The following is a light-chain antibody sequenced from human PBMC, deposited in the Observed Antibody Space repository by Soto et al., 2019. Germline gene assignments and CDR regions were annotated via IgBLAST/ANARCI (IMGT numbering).Light chain of an antibody. CDR1: QSVSSSY. CDR3: QQYRSSPPYT. V-gene: IGKV3-20*01. J-gene: IGKJ2*01. Sequence: EIVLTQSPGTLSLSPGERATLSCRASQSVSSSYLAWYQQKPGQAPRLLIYGASSRATGIPDRFSGSGSATDFTLTISKLEPEDFPVYYCQQYRSSPPYTFGQGTKLEIK. CDR2: GAS.